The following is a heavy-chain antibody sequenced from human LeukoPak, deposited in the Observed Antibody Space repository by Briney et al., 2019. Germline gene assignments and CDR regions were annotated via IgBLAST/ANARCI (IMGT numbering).Heavy chain of an antibody. CDR1: GFTFSTYS. J-gene: IGHJ4*02. Sequence: GGSLRLSCAASGFTFSTYSMNWVRQAPGKGLEWVSFITSSSSYIYYADSVKGRFTISRDNAKNTLYLQMSSLRVDDTAVYYCAKDDYNRHWGQGTLVTVSS. CDR3: AKDDYNRH. CDR2: ITSSSSYI. V-gene: IGHV3-21*01. D-gene: IGHD5-24*01.